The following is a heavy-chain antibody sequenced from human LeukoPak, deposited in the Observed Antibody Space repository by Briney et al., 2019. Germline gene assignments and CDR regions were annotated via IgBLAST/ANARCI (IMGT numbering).Heavy chain of an antibody. D-gene: IGHD6-13*01. CDR1: GFSFSDYG. V-gene: IGHV3-30*02. Sequence: GGSLRLSCAASGFSFSDYGMLWVRQAPGKGLEWVALIRYNGNDKYYDDSVKGRFTISRDNSKNTLYLQMNSLRAEDTAVYYCAKVPGYSSPHLGYWGQGTLVTVSS. CDR2: IRYNGNDK. CDR3: AKVPGYSSPHLGY. J-gene: IGHJ4*02.